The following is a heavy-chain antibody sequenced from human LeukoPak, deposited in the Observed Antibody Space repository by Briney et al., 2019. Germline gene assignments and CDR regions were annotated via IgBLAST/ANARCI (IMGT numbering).Heavy chain of an antibody. Sequence: ASVKVSCKASGGTFSSYAISWVRQAPGQGLGWMGWISAYNGNTNYAQKPQGRVTMTTDTSTSTAYMELRSLRSDDTAVYYCARSVVAATRFDPWGQGTLVTVSS. CDR2: ISAYNGNT. CDR1: GGTFSSYA. J-gene: IGHJ5*02. V-gene: IGHV1-18*01. CDR3: ARSVVAATRFDP. D-gene: IGHD2-15*01.